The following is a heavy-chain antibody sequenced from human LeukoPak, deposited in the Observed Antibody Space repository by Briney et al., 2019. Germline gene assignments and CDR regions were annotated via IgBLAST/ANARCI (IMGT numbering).Heavy chain of an antibody. CDR1: GGSISSGSYY. CDR3: ARDPRVGSSSSR. Sequence: SETLSLTCTVSGGSISSGSYYWSWIRQPAGKGLEWIGRIYTSGSTNYNPSLKSRVTISVDTSKNQSSLKLSSVTAADTAVYYCARDPRVGSSSSRWGQGTLVTVSS. D-gene: IGHD6-6*01. J-gene: IGHJ4*02. V-gene: IGHV4-61*02. CDR2: IYTSGST.